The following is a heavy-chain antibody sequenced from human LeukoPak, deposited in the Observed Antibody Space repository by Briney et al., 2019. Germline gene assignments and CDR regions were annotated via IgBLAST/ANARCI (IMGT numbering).Heavy chain of an antibody. D-gene: IGHD2-21*01. J-gene: IGHJ4*02. CDR2: IYDRGPA. CDR3: AREFQGAFDY. CDR1: GGAIASGGYS. V-gene: IGHV4-30-2*06. Sequence: SETLSLTCTVSGGAIASGGYSWNWIRQSPGEGLEWIGCIYDRGPAYYNPSLKSRATISVDTSKNQFSLKLSSVTAADTAVYYCAREFQGAFDYWGQGTLVTVSS.